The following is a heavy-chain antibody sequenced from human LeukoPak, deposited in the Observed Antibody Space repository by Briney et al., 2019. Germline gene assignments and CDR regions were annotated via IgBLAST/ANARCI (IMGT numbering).Heavy chain of an antibody. CDR2: IGHAGDT. CDR1: GFAFSSYD. Sequence: GGSLRLSCAASGFAFSSYDMHWGRQVSGKGLEWVSAIGHAGDTYYADSVNGRFTISREDAKNYFFLQMNSLRAGDTAVYFCAALGDSIYWGQGTLVTVSS. CDR3: AALGDSIY. J-gene: IGHJ4*02. D-gene: IGHD1-26*01. V-gene: IGHV3-13*01.